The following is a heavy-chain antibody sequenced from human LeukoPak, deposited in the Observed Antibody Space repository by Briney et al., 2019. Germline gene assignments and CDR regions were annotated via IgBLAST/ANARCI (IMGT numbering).Heavy chain of an antibody. CDR1: GGSFSGYY. Sequence: NPSETLSLTCAVYGGSFSGYYWSWIRQPPGKGLEWIGEINHSGSTNYNPSLKSRVTISVDTSKNRFSLKLSSVTAADTAVYYCARVGAEYSSSHPLDVWGKGTTVTVSS. V-gene: IGHV4-34*01. CDR3: ARVGAEYSSSHPLDV. J-gene: IGHJ6*04. CDR2: INHSGST. D-gene: IGHD6-6*01.